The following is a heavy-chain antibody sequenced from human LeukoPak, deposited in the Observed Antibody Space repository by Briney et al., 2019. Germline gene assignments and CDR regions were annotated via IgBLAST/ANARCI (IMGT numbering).Heavy chain of an antibody. J-gene: IGHJ4*02. V-gene: IGHV4-34*01. Sequence: SETLSLTCAVYGGSFSGYYWSWIRQPPGKGLEWIGEINHSGSTNYNPSLKSRVTISVDTSKNQFSLKLSSVTAADTAVYYCARQSYDFWSGRYGEYYFDYWGQGTLVTVSS. CDR3: ARQSYDFWSGRYGEYYFDY. CDR1: GGSFSGYY. D-gene: IGHD3-3*01. CDR2: INHSGST.